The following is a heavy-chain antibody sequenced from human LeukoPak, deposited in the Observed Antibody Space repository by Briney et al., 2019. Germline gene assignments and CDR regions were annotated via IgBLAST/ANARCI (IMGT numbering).Heavy chain of an antibody. J-gene: IGHJ3*02. CDR2: ISGSGGST. Sequence: PGGSLRLSCAASGFTFGSYAMSWVRQAPGKGLEWVSAISGSGGSTYYADSVKGRFTIPRDNSKNTLYLQMNSLRAEDTAVYYCAKVRSGSYYADAFDIWGQGTMVTVSS. V-gene: IGHV3-23*01. CDR3: AKVRSGSYYADAFDI. CDR1: GFTFGSYA. D-gene: IGHD1-26*01.